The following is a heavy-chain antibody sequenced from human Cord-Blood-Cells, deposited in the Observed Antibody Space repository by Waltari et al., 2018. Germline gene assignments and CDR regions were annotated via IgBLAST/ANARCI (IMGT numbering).Heavy chain of an antibody. CDR2: ISGSGGST. J-gene: IGHJ3*02. CDR3: ANAPPGLTGELSDAFDI. V-gene: IGHV3-23*01. Sequence: EVQLLESGGGLVQPGGSLSLSCAASGFTFSSYAMSWVRQAPGKGLEWVSAISGSGGSTYYADSVKGRFTISRDNSKNTLYLQMNSLRAEDTAVYYCANAPPGLTGELSDAFDIWGQGTMVTVSS. CDR1: GFTFSSYA. D-gene: IGHD7-27*01.